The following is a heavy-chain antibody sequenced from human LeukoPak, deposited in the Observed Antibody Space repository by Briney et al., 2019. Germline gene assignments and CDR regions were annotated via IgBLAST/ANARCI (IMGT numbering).Heavy chain of an antibody. CDR3: ARDVLLWFGECD. CDR2: IYTSGST. D-gene: IGHD3-10*01. Sequence: PSETLSLTCTVSGGSISSGSYYWSWIRQPAGKGLEWIGRIYTSGSTNYNPSLKSRVTISVDTSKNQFSLKLSSVTAADTAVYYCARDVLLWFGECDWGQGTLVTVSS. CDR1: GGSISSGSYY. V-gene: IGHV4-61*02. J-gene: IGHJ4*02.